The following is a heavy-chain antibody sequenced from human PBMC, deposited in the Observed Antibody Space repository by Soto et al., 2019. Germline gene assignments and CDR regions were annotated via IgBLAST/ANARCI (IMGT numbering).Heavy chain of an antibody. J-gene: IGHJ4*02. CDR3: AAGPAGY. D-gene: IGHD6-13*01. V-gene: IGHV3-21*01. CDR2: ISSSSSYI. Sequence: PGGSLRLSCAASGFTFSSYSMNWVRQAPGKGLEWVSSISSSSSYIYYADSAKGRFTISRDNAKDSLYLQMNSLRAEDTAVYYCAAGPAGYWGQGTLVTVSS. CDR1: GFTFSSYS.